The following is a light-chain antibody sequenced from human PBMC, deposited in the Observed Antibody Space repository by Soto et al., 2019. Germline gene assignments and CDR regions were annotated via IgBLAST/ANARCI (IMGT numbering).Light chain of an antibody. Sequence: EIVLTQSPATLSLSPGERATLSCRASQSVSSYLAWYQQKPGQAPRLLIYDASNRATGIPARFSGSGSGTDFTLTISSLEPEDFAVYYCQQRSKWRTFGQGTKV. J-gene: IGKJ1*01. V-gene: IGKV3-11*01. CDR3: QQRSKWRT. CDR1: QSVSSY. CDR2: DAS.